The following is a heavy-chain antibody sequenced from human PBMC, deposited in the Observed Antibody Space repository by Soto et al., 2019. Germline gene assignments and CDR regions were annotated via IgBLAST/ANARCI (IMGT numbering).Heavy chain of an antibody. CDR2: IYHSGST. CDR1: GGSISSGGYS. CDR3: ARVATHYNWFDP. D-gene: IGHD5-12*01. Sequence: SETLSLTCAVSGGSISSGGYSWSWIRQPPGKGLEWIGYIYHSGSTYYNPSLKSRVTISVDRSKNQFSLKLSSVTAADTAVYYCARVATHYNWFDPWGQGTLVTVSS. V-gene: IGHV4-30-2*01. J-gene: IGHJ5*02.